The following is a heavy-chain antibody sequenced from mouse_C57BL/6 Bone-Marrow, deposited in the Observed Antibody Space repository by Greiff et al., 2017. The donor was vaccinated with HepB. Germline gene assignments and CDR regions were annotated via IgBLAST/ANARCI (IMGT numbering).Heavy chain of an antibody. V-gene: IGHV1-52*01. D-gene: IGHD1-1*01. CDR2: IDPSDSET. CDR3: ARGVPFITTVRYYAMDY. J-gene: IGHJ4*01. Sequence: VQLQQPGAELVRPGSSVKLSCKASGYTFTSYWMHWVKQRPIQGLEWIGNIDPSDSETHYNQKFKDKATLTVDKSSSTAYMELNSLTSEDSAVYYCARGVPFITTVRYYAMDYWGQGTSVTVSS. CDR1: GYTFTSYW.